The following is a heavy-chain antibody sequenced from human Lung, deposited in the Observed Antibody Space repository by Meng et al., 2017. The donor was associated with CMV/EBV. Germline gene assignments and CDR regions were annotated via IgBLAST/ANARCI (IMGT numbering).Heavy chain of an antibody. V-gene: IGHV1-8*03. J-gene: IGHJ6*02. CDR2: MNPNSGNT. D-gene: IGHD2-2*02. CDR1: GYTXTSYD. CDR3: ARATPLGYCSSTSCYTQDAYYGMDV. Sequence: ASXXVSXKASGYTXTSYDINWVRQATGQGLEWMGWMNPNSGNTGYAQKFQGRVTITRNTSISTAYMELSSLRSEDTAVYYCARATPLGYCSSTSCYTQDAYYGMDVWXQGTTVNVSS.